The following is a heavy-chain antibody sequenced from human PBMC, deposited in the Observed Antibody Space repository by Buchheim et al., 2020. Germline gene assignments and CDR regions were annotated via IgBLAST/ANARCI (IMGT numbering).Heavy chain of an antibody. J-gene: IGHJ6*02. V-gene: IGHV1-69*01. D-gene: IGHD3-22*01. CDR2: IIPIFGTA. Sequence: QVQLVQSGAEVKKPGSSVKVSCKASGGTFSSYAISWVRQAPGQGLEWMGGIIPIFGTANYAQKFQGRVTITADESTSTAYMELSSLRSEDTAVYYCARAYEPAGYSYPYYYDSSGYYAYYYGMDVWGQGTT. CDR1: GGTFSSYA. CDR3: ARAYEPAGYSYPYYYDSSGYYAYYYGMDV.